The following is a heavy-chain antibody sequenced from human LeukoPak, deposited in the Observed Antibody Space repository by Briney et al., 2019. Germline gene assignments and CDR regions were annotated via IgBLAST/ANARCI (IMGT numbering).Heavy chain of an antibody. CDR1: GFTFSSYG. CDR2: ISYDGSNK. J-gene: IGHJ4*02. Sequence: GGSLRLSCAASGFTFSSYGMHWVRQAPGKGLEWVAVISYDGSNKYYADSVEGRFTISRDNSKNTLYLQMNSLRAEDTAVYYCATYGGNVDYWGQGTLVTVSS. V-gene: IGHV3-30*03. D-gene: IGHD4-23*01. CDR3: ATYGGNVDY.